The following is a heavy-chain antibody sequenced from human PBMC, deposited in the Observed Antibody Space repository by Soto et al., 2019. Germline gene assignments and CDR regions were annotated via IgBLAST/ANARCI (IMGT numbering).Heavy chain of an antibody. V-gene: IGHV1-69*08. D-gene: IGHD5-12*01. CDR2: IIPILGIA. CDR1: GGTFSSYT. Sequence: QVQLVQSGAEVKKPGSSVKVSCKASGGTFSSYTISWVRQAPGQGLEWMGRIIPILGIANYAQKFQGRVTITADKSTSTAYMELSSLRSEDTAVYYCARDRRLEMATIWRAFDIWGQGTMVTVSS. CDR3: ARDRRLEMATIWRAFDI. J-gene: IGHJ3*02.